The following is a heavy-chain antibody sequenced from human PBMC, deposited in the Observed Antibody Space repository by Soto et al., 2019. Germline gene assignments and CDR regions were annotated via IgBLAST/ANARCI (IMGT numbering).Heavy chain of an antibody. V-gene: IGHV3-48*01. CDR2: ISSSSSTI. CDR3: ARGHYDFWSGYNDAKLHYYYYYMDV. CDR1: GFTFSSYS. J-gene: IGHJ6*03. D-gene: IGHD3-3*01. Sequence: GGSLRLSCAASGFTFSSYSMNWVRQAPGKGLEWVSYISSSSSTIYYADSVKGRFTISRDNAKNSLYLQMNSLRAEDTAVYYCARGHYDFWSGYNDAKLHYYYYYMDVWGKGTTVTVSS.